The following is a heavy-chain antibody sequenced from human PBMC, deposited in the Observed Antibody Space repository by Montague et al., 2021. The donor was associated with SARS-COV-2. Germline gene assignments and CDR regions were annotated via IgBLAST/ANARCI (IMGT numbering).Heavy chain of an antibody. V-gene: IGHV4-34*01. D-gene: IGHD3-10*01. Sequence: SETLSLTCAVYGGSFSGYYWSWIRQPPGKGLEWVGEINHRGSTNYNPSLKSRVIISVDTSKNQFSLKLSSVTAADTAVYYCARERVGPTRVLNYFDHWGQGTLVIVSS. CDR1: GGSFSGYY. CDR3: ARERVGPTRVLNYFDH. J-gene: IGHJ4*02. CDR2: INHRGST.